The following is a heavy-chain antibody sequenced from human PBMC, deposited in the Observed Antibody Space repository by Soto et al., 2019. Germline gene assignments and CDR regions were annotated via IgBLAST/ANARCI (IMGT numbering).Heavy chain of an antibody. CDR3: ARGRGSGSYYGYFQH. V-gene: IGHV4-59*01. D-gene: IGHD1-26*01. Sequence: SETLSLTCTVSGGSISSYYWSWIRQPPGKGLEWIGYIYYSGSTNYNPSLKSRVTISVDTSKNQFSLKLSSVTAADTAVYYCARGRGSGSYYGYFQHWGQGTLGTVSS. CDR1: GGSISSYY. J-gene: IGHJ1*01. CDR2: IYYSGST.